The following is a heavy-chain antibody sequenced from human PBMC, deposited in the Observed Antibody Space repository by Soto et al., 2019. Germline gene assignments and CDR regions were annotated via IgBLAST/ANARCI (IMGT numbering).Heavy chain of an antibody. CDR2: IIPIFGTA. CDR3: ARDDYGGKYWFDP. D-gene: IGHD4-17*01. V-gene: IGHV1-69*13. CDR1: GGTFSSYA. Sequence: SVKVSCKASGGTFSSYAISWVRQAPGQRLEWMGGIIPIFGTANYAQKFQGRVTMTADESTSTVYMELRSLRSEDTAVYYCARDDYGGKYWFDPWGQGTLVTVSS. J-gene: IGHJ5*02.